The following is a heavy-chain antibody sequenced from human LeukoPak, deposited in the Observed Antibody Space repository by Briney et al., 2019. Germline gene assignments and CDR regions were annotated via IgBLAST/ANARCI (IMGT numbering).Heavy chain of an antibody. V-gene: IGHV3-48*03. Sequence: PGGSLGLSCAASGFTSSSYEVNWVRQAPGKGLEWVSYISISGSTIYYADSVKGRFTISRDNAKNSLYLQMNSLRAEDTAVYYCARVAYSSTWGYFDYWGQGTLVTVSS. J-gene: IGHJ4*02. CDR1: GFTSSSYE. D-gene: IGHD6-13*01. CDR2: ISISGSTI. CDR3: ARVAYSSTWGYFDY.